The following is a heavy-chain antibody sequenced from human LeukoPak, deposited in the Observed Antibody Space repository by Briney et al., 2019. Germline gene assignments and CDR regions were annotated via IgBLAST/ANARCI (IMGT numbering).Heavy chain of an antibody. D-gene: IGHD1-1*01. CDR2: ISKDGYNT. CDR3: ARNDCGTYYFDY. V-gene: IGHV3-30-3*01. CDR1: GFRFSDYA. J-gene: IGHJ4*02. Sequence: GWSLRLSCAASGFRFSDYAVHWIRQAPGKGLEWVAIISKDGYNTDYADSVKGRFTISRDNSKNTLYLQMNSLRVEDTALYYCARNDCGTYYFDYWGQGTLVTVSS.